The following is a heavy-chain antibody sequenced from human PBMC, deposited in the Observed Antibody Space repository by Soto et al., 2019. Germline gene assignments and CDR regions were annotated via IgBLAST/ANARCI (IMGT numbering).Heavy chain of an antibody. CDR2: IIPIFGTA. CDR1: GGTFSSYA. CDR3: ARSSDYDSSGFRAFDI. Sequence: SSVKVSCKASGGTFSSYAISWVRQAPGQGLEWMGGIIPIFGTANYAQKFQGRVTITADESTSTAYMELSSPRSEDTAVYYCARSSDYDSSGFRAFDIWGQGTMVTVSS. J-gene: IGHJ3*02. V-gene: IGHV1-69*13. D-gene: IGHD3-22*01.